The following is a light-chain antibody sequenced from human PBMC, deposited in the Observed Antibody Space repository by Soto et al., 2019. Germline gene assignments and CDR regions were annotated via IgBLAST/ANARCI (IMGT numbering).Light chain of an antibody. Sequence: QSALTQPASVSGSPGQSITISGTGTSSDVGTYNLVSWYQQHPGKAPKLMIYEGTKRPSGVSNRFSGSKSGNTASLTISGLQAEDEADYSCSSYAGSSTFVVFGGGTKLTVL. CDR1: SSDVGTYNL. J-gene: IGLJ2*01. CDR3: SSYAGSSTFVV. V-gene: IGLV2-23*01. CDR2: EGT.